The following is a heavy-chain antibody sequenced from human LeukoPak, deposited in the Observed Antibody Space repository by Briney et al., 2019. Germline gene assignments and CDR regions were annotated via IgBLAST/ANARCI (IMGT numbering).Heavy chain of an antibody. CDR3: AKVGVYYYDY. Sequence: GGSLRLSCEASGLTFSNAWMTWVRQAPGKGLEWVGRIKSKTDGGTTDYAAPVKGRFTISRDDSKNTVSLQMNGLKTEDTAVYYCAKVGVYYYDYWGQGALVTVSS. J-gene: IGHJ4*02. V-gene: IGHV3-15*01. CDR2: IKSKTDGGTT. CDR1: GLTFSNAW. D-gene: IGHD3-22*01.